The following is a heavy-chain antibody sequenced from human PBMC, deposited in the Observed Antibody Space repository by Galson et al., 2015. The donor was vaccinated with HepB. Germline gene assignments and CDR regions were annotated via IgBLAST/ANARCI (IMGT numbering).Heavy chain of an antibody. D-gene: IGHD6-13*01. CDR1: GFTFSSYG. V-gene: IGHV3-7*03. Sequence: SLRLSCAASGFTFSSYGMHWVRQAPGKGLEWVANIKQDGSEKYYVDSVKGRFTISRDNAKNSLYLQMNSLRAEDTAVYYSARVYSSSWYPGVKGYFDYWGQGTLVTVSS. CDR3: ARVYSSSWYPGVKGYFDY. J-gene: IGHJ4*02. CDR2: IKQDGSEK.